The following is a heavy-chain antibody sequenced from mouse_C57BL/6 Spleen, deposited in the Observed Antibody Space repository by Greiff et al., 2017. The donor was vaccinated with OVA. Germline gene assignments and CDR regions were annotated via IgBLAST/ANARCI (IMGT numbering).Heavy chain of an antibody. Sequence: EVKLQESGPELVKPGASVKMSCKASGYTFTDYNMHWVKQSHGKSLEWIGYINPNNGGTSYNQKFKGKATLTVNKSSSTAYMELRSLTSEDSAVYYCARGRWGYFDVWGTGTTVTVSS. V-gene: IGHV1-22*01. D-gene: IGHD1-1*01. CDR3: ARGRWGYFDV. J-gene: IGHJ1*03. CDR2: INPNNGGT. CDR1: GYTFTDYN.